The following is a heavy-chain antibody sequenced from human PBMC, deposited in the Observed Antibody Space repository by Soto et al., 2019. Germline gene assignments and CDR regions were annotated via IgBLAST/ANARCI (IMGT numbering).Heavy chain of an antibody. CDR3: ASTAVSKDFWGGYWAKDYYYGMDV. D-gene: IGHD3-3*01. CDR1: GNTFTSYA. Sequence: GASVKVSCKASGNTFTSYAMHWVRQAPGQRLEWMGWINAGNGNTKYSQKFQGRVTITRDTSASTAYMELSSLRSEDTAVYYCASTAVSKDFWGGYWAKDYYYGMDVWGQGTTVTVSS. J-gene: IGHJ6*02. V-gene: IGHV1-3*01. CDR2: INAGNGNT.